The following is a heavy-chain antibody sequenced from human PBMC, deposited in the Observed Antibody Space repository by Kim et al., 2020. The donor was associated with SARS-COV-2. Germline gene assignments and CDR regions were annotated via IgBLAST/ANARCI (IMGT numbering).Heavy chain of an antibody. Sequence: NGNTRYSQNFQGRVTISGDTSANTVYMELSSLTSEDTALYYCARGGGMDVWGQGTAVTVSS. V-gene: IGHV1-3*01. CDR3: ARGGGMDV. J-gene: IGHJ6*02. D-gene: IGHD3-10*01. CDR2: NGNT.